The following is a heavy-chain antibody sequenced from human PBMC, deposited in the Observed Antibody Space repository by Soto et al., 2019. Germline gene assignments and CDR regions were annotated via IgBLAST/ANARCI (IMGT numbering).Heavy chain of an antibody. D-gene: IGHD3-10*01. V-gene: IGHV3-23*01. CDR1: GFTFSSYA. J-gene: IGHJ4*02. CDR3: AKDFLLLLWFGELFSPFDY. Sequence: GGSLRLSCAASGFTFSSYAMSWVRQAPGKGLEWVSAISGSGGSTYYADSVKGRFTISRDNSKNTLYLQMNSLRAEDTAVYYCAKDFLLLLWFGELFSPFDYWGQGTLVTVSS. CDR2: ISGSGGST.